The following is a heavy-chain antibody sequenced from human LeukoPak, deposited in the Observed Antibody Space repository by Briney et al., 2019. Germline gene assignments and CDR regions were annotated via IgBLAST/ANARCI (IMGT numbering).Heavy chain of an antibody. CDR3: ARDRYGSGSSDY. Sequence: PSETLSLTCTVSGGSISSYYWSWIRQPPGKGLEWIGYIYYSGSTNYNPSLKSRVTISVDTSKNQFSLKLSSVTAADTAVYYCARDRYGSGSSDYWGQGTLATVSS. D-gene: IGHD3-10*01. V-gene: IGHV4-59*01. CDR1: GGSISSYY. J-gene: IGHJ4*02. CDR2: IYYSGST.